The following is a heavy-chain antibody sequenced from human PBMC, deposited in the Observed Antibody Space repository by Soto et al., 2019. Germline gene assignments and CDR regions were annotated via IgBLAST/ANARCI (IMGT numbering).Heavy chain of an antibody. J-gene: IGHJ6*02. CDR1: GGSVSSGSYY. V-gene: IGHV4-61*01. CDR2: IYYSGST. CDR3: TRDKDSVDTAMVIVSYGMDV. Sequence: PSETLSLTCTVSGGSVSSGSYYWSWIRQPPGKGLEWIGYIYYSGSTNYNPSLKSRVTISVDTSKNQFSLKLSSVTAADTAVYYCTRDKDSVDTAMVIVSYGMDVRGQRNTVTVSS. D-gene: IGHD5-18*01.